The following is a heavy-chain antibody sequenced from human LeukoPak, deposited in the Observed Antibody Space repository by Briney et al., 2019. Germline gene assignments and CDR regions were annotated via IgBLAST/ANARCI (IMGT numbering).Heavy chain of an antibody. J-gene: IGHJ4*02. Sequence: GGSLRLSCAASGFTFSTYSMNWVRQAPGKGLEWVSYISSSSSTIYYADSVKGRFTISRDNAKNSLYLQMNSLRAEDTAVYYCAREVGATGYYFDYWGQGTLVTVSS. D-gene: IGHD1-26*01. CDR2: ISSSSSTI. V-gene: IGHV3-48*01. CDR1: GFTFSTYS. CDR3: AREVGATGYYFDY.